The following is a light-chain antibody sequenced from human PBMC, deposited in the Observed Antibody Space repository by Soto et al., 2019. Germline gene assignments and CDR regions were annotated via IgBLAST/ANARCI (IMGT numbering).Light chain of an antibody. CDR2: EGT. J-gene: IGLJ2*01. V-gene: IGLV2-23*01. CDR1: SSDIGSYNL. Sequence: QSALTQPASVSGSPGQSITISCTGSSSDIGSYNLVSWYQHHPGKAPKLMIYEGTNRPSGVSNRFSGSKSGNTASLTISGLHAEDEADYYCCSDARGSTLVFGGGTKLTVL. CDR3: CSDARGSTLV.